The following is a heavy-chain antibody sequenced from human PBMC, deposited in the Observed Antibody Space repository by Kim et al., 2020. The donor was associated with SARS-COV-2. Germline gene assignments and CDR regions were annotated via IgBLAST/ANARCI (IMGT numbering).Heavy chain of an antibody. D-gene: IGHD4-17*01. V-gene: IGHV3-7*01. CDR2: IKDDGSQK. CDR1: GFTLSGYW. J-gene: IGHJ4*02. CDR3: ARETPGGAVTIDL. Sequence: GGSLRLSCAASGFTLSGYWMSWVRQAPGKGLEWVANIKDDGSQKYYVDSVKGRFTISRDNAKNSLFLQMNFLRAEDTAVYYCARETPGGAVTIDLWGQGTLVTVSS.